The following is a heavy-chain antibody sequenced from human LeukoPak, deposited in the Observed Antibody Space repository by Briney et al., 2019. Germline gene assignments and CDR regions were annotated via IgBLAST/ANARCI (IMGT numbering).Heavy chain of an antibody. Sequence: KASETLSLTCTVSGASISIGSYYWSWIRQPPGKGLEWIGYFHYSRSTNYNPSLKSRVAISIDTSKNQFALKLSSVTAADTAVYYCARAVFAFDIWGQGTVVAVSP. D-gene: IGHD3-16*01. V-gene: IGHV4-61*01. J-gene: IGHJ3*02. CDR1: GASISIGSYY. CDR3: ARAVFAFDI. CDR2: FHYSRST.